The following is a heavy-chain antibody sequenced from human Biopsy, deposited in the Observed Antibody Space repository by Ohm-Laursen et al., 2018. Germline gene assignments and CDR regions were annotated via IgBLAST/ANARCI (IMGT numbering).Heavy chain of an antibody. D-gene: IGHD3-22*01. CDR1: GGSISNNNYY. V-gene: IGHV4-39*01. Sequence: TLSLTCTVSGGSISNNNYYWGWIRQPPGKGLEWIGSIFYRGSTHYKPPLKSRVNISVDTSKNKFSLKLNSVTAADTAVHYCARDYDTSGYYYVSWGQGTLVTVSS. CDR2: IFYRGST. J-gene: IGHJ5*02. CDR3: ARDYDTSGYYYVS.